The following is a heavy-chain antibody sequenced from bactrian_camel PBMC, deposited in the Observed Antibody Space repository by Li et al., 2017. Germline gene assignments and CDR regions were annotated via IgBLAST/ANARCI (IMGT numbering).Heavy chain of an antibody. V-gene: IGHV3S40*01. J-gene: IGHJ4*01. CDR1: RPRHNNYY. D-gene: IGHD2*01. Sequence: VQLVESGGGSVQTGGSLRLSCVVRRPRHNNYYMAWFRQAQGKGRAAVAHIDTSDDMSAYGTIYSDSVKGRFTIDRDNVNNLVFLDLSGLKTEDTAMYYCVVGWDCTGPGCPLQGPGTQVTVS. CDR2: IDTSDDMSAYGT.